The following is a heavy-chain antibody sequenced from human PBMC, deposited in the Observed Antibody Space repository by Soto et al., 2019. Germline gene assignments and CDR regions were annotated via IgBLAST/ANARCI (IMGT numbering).Heavy chain of an antibody. CDR3: AGEKVGTTGIDF. Sequence: QAQLVQSGAEVKKPGASVKVSCKASGYTFTGYDINCVRQATGQGLEWMGWMNPNSGNTGYVQNFQGRVTMTRDNSITTAYMELTSLRDDDSAVYYCAGEKVGTTGIDFWGQGTLVTVSS. D-gene: IGHD1-26*01. CDR2: MNPNSGNT. CDR1: GYTFTGYD. J-gene: IGHJ4*02. V-gene: IGHV1-8*01.